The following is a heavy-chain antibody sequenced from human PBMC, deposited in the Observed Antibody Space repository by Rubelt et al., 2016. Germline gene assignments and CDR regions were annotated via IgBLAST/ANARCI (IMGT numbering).Heavy chain of an antibody. CDR1: GGSFSGYY. D-gene: IGHD3-10*01. V-gene: IGHV4-34*01. CDR3: ASRGRYYGSGSYPPRTGIVDY. J-gene: IGHJ4*02. CDR2: INHRGST. Sequence: QVQLQQWGAGLLKPSETLSLTCAVYGGSFSGYYWSWIRPPPGKGLEWIGEINHRGSTNYHPSLKSRVTISVDASKNQFALKLSSVTAADTAVDYCASRGRYYGSGSYPPRTGIVDYWGQGTLVTVSS.